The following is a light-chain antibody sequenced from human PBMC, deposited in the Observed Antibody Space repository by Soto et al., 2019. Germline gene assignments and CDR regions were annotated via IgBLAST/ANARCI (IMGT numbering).Light chain of an antibody. CDR2: EVS. CDR3: SSYTTSSTWV. V-gene: IGLV2-14*01. CDR1: SSDIGGYNY. J-gene: IGLJ3*02. Sequence: QSALTQPASVSGSPGQSITISCTGTSSDIGGYNYVSWYQQHPGKAPKLMIYEVSNRPSGVSNRFSGSKSANTASLTISGXXAXXXXDYYCSSYTTSSTWVFGGGTKLTVL.